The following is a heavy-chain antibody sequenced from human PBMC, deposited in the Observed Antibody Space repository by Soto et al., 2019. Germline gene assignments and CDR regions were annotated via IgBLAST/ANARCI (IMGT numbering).Heavy chain of an antibody. J-gene: IGHJ4*02. CDR2: VFYSGNT. Sequence: QLQESGPGLVKPSETLSLTCTVYGDSINTATYSWGWIRQPPGKGLEDIGTVFYSGNTYYNSSLKSRVTITLDTSKNQFSLGLTSVTDADTAVYYCARHRPQSDCSKKGFDYWGRGTLVTVSS. V-gene: IGHV4-39*01. CDR3: ARHRPQSDCSKKGFDY. CDR1: GDSINTATYS. D-gene: IGHD2-21*01.